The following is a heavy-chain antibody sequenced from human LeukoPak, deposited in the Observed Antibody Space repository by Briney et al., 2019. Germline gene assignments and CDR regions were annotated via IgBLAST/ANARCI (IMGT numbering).Heavy chain of an antibody. CDR3: AKDLPLWFGELRGYFDY. V-gene: IGHV3-23*01. CDR1: GFTFSSYA. J-gene: IGHJ4*02. CDR2: ISGSGGST. Sequence: PGGSLRLSCAAFGFTFSSYAMSWVRQAPGKGLEWVSAISGSGGSTYYADSVKGRFTISRDNSKNTLYLQMNSLRAEDTAVYYCAKDLPLWFGELRGYFDYWGQGTLVTVSS. D-gene: IGHD3-10*01.